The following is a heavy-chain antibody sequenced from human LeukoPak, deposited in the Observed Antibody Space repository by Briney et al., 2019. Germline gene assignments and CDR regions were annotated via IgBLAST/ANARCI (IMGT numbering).Heavy chain of an antibody. D-gene: IGHD3-9*01. CDR2: ISSSTI. Sequence: PGGSLRLSCAASGFTFSSYSMNWVRQAPGKGLEWVSYISSSTIDYADSVKGRFTISRDNAKNSLYLQMNSLRAEDTAVYYCARDSDWAFDYWGQGTLITVSS. CDR3: ARDSDWAFDY. J-gene: IGHJ4*02. V-gene: IGHV3-48*01. CDR1: GFTFSSYS.